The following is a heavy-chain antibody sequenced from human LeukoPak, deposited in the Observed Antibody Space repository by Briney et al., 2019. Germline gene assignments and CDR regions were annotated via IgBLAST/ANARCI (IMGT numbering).Heavy chain of an antibody. CDR3: ARGHIFDFAF. Sequence: ASVKVSCKASGYTFTGYYMHWVRQAPGQGLEWMGWINPNSGGTNYAQKFQGRVTMTRDTSISTVYMELSRLSYDDTAVYYCARGHIFDFAFWGQGTLVTVSS. J-gene: IGHJ4*02. CDR1: GYTFTGYY. CDR2: INPNSGGT. D-gene: IGHD3/OR15-3a*01. V-gene: IGHV1-2*02.